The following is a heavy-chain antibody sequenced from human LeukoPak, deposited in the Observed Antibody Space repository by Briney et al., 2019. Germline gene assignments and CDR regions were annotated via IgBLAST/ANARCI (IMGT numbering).Heavy chain of an antibody. CDR2: IYYSGST. D-gene: IGHD2-15*01. V-gene: IGHV4-61*01. J-gene: IGHJ3*02. Sequence: SETLSLTCTVASYTISSGFYWSWIRQPPGKGLEWIGYIYYSGSTNYNPSLKSRVTISVDTTKNQFSLKLSSVTAADTAVYYCARGRCSGGSCYPLGAFDIWGQGTMVTVSS. CDR1: SYTISSGFY. CDR3: ARGRCSGGSCYPLGAFDI.